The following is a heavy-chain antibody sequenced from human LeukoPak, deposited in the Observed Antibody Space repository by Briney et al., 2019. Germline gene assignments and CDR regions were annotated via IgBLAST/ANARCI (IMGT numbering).Heavy chain of an antibody. V-gene: IGHV3-33*01. CDR1: GFNFSSYG. CDR2: IWYDGSNK. CDR3: ARVRLWFGSHDAFDI. Sequence: PGGSLELSCAASGFNFSSYGMHWVRPAPGKGLEGGAVIWYDGSNKYYADSVKGRFTISRDNSKNTLYLQMNSLRAEDTAVYYCARVRLWFGSHDAFDIWGQGTMVTVSS. D-gene: IGHD3-10*01. J-gene: IGHJ3*02.